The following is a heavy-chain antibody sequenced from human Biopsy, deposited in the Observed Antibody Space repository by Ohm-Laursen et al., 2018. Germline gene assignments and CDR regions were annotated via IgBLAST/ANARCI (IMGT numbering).Heavy chain of an antibody. CDR1: RDSISNYY. Sequence: TLSLTWTVSRDSISNYYWTWIRQSPGKGLEWIGYIYYTGSTNYNRSVKSRVTISVDTSKNQFSLKLNSVTAADTAVYYCARMPHFDYWGQGSLVTVSS. CDR3: ARMPHFDY. V-gene: IGHV4-59*01. D-gene: IGHD2-2*01. J-gene: IGHJ4*02. CDR2: IYYTGST.